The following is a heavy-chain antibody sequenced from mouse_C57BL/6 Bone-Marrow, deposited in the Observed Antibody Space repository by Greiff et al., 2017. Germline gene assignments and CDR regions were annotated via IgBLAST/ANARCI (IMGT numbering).Heavy chain of an antibody. Sequence: VQLQQPGAELVKPGASVKMSCKASGYTFTSYWITWVTQRPGQGLEWIGDISPTSGRTNYNEKFKSKAILTVDTSSNTAYMQLSSLTSEDSAVFYCARSGPLGRSFDYWGQGTTLTVSS. V-gene: IGHV1-55*01. CDR3: ARSGPLGRSFDY. D-gene: IGHD4-1*01. CDR1: GYTFTSYW. CDR2: ISPTSGRT. J-gene: IGHJ2*01.